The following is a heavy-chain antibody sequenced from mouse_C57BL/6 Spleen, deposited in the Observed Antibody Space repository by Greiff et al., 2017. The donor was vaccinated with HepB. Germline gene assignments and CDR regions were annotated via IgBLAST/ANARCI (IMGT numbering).Heavy chain of an antibody. V-gene: IGHV1-69*01. D-gene: IGHD3-2*02. J-gene: IGHJ3*01. CDR1: GYTFTSYW. CDR3: ARSDSSGTFFAY. Sequence: VQLQQPGAELVMPGASVKLSCKASGYTFTSYWMHWVKQRPGQGLEWIGEIDPSDSYTNYNQKFKGKSTLTVDKSSSTAYMQLSSLTSEDSAVYYCARSDSSGTFFAYWGQGTLVTVSA. CDR2: IDPSDSYT.